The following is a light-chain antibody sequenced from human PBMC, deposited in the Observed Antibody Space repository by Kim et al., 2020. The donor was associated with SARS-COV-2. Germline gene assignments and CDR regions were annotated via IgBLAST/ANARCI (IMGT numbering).Light chain of an antibody. CDR2: LNSDGSH. Sequence: ASVTLTGTLGGGNSRFAIEWHQQQPEKGPRFLMKLNSDGSHTKGDGIPDRFSGSSSGTERYLTISRLQSEDEADYYCQTWGTGILVFGGGTKVTVL. CDR1: GGNSRFA. J-gene: IGLJ3*02. V-gene: IGLV4-69*01. CDR3: QTWGTGILV.